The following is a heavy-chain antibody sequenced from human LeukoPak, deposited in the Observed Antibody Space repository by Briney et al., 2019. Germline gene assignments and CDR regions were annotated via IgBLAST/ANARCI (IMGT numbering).Heavy chain of an antibody. CDR2: IHTSGST. V-gene: IGHV4-4*07. CDR1: GGSISSYY. CDR3: ASHMRGSGYNAAFDY. Sequence: SETLSLTCTVSGGSISSYYWSWIRQPAGKGLEWIGRIHTSGSTNYNPSLKSRVTMSVDTSKNQFSLKLSSVTAADTAVYYCASHMRGSGYNAAFDYWGQGTLVTVSS. J-gene: IGHJ4*02. D-gene: IGHD3-22*01.